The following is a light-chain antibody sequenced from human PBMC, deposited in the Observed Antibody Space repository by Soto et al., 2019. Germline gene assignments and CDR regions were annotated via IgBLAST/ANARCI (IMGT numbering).Light chain of an antibody. J-gene: IGKJ5*01. V-gene: IGKV3-15*01. CDR1: QSISSG. CDR3: QQYNNWPPIM. Sequence: EIVMTQSPATLSASPGETVTLPCRASQSISSGLAWYQQKPGQAPKLVIYGASTRATGIPARFSGSGSGTEFTLTISSLQPKDFAVYYCQQYNNWPPIMFGPGTRLEIK. CDR2: GAS.